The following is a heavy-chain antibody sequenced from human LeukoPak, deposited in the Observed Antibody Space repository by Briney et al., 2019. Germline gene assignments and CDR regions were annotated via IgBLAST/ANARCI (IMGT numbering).Heavy chain of an antibody. Sequence: GASVKVSCKVSGYTRTELSMHWVRQAPGKGLEWMEGFDPEDGETIYAQKFQGRVTMTEDTSTDTAYMELSSLRSEDTAVYYCASATQFSSGWTNYYYYMDVWGKGTTVTVSS. CDR1: GYTRTELS. V-gene: IGHV1-24*01. CDR2: FDPEDGET. CDR3: ASATQFSSGWTNYYYYMDV. J-gene: IGHJ6*03. D-gene: IGHD6-19*01.